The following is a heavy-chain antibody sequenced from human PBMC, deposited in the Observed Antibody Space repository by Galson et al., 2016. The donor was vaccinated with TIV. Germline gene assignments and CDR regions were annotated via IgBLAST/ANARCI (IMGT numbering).Heavy chain of an antibody. V-gene: IGHV1-69*05. J-gene: IGHJ6*02. CDR1: GGTFISYA. CDR3: ARDRTLPGYYYNGMDV. CDR2: IIPIFRSA. Sequence: SVKVSCKASGGTFISYAVSWVRQSPGQGLEWMGGIIPIFRSAKTSQTFQGRVTLTTDESTSTVYMEVRNLNSMTPEDTAVYYCARDRTLPGYYYNGMDVWGQGTTVTVSS. D-gene: IGHD1/OR15-1a*01.